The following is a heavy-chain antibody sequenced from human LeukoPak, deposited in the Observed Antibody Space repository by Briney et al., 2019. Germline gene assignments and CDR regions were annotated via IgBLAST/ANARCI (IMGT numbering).Heavy chain of an antibody. CDR1: GFTFSSYW. Sequence: PGGSLRLSCAASGFTFSSYWMHWVRQAPGKGLVWVSRINSDGSSTSYADSVKGRFTISRDNAKNTLYLQMNRLRAEDTAVYYCARGSLGSKNDYSGQGTLVTVSS. V-gene: IGHV3-74*01. CDR2: INSDGSST. CDR3: ARGSLGSKNDY. J-gene: IGHJ4*02. D-gene: IGHD6-13*01.